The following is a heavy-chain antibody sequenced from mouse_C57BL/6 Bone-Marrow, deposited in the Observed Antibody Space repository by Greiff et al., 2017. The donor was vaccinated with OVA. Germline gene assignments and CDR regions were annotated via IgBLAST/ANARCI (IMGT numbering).Heavy chain of an antibody. J-gene: IGHJ3*01. D-gene: IGHD2-4*01. V-gene: IGHV2-9-1*01. CDR1: GFSLTSYA. Sequence: VKLMESGPGLVAPSQSLSITCTVSGFSLTSYAISWVRQPPGKGLEWLGVIWTGGGTNYNSALTSRLSISKDNSKSQVFLKMNSLETDDTARYYCARNGVGDYDVTWFAYWGQGTLVTVSA. CDR3: ARNGVGDYDVTWFAY. CDR2: IWTGGGT.